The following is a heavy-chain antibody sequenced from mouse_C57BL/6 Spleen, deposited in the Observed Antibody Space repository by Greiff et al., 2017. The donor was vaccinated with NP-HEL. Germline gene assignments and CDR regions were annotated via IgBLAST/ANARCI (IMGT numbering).Heavy chain of an antibody. CDR2: ISYDGSN. CDR1: GYSITSGYY. CDR3: ARDYDYDLMDY. D-gene: IGHD2-4*01. Sequence: EVQLQESGPGLVKPSQSLSLTCSVTGYSITSGYYWNWIRQFPGNKLEWMGYISYDGSNNYNPSLKNRISITRDTSKNQFFLKLNSVTTEDTATYYCARDYDYDLMDYWGQGTSVTVSS. J-gene: IGHJ4*01. V-gene: IGHV3-6*01.